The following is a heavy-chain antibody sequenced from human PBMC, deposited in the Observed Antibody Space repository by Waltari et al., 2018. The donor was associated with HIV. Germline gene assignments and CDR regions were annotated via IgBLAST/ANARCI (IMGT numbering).Heavy chain of an antibody. Sequence: EVQLVESGGGLVKPGGSLRLSCAASGFTFSSYSMNWVRQAPGKGLEWVSSISSSSSYIYYADSVKGRFTISRDNAKNSLYLQMNSLRAEDTAVYYCARDGIVGATFVDYWGQGTLVTVSS. CDR2: ISSSSSYI. CDR3: ARDGIVGATFVDY. CDR1: GFTFSSYS. J-gene: IGHJ4*02. V-gene: IGHV3-21*01. D-gene: IGHD1-26*01.